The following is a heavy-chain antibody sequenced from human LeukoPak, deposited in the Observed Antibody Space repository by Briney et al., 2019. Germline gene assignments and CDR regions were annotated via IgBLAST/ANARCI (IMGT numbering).Heavy chain of an antibody. J-gene: IGHJ6*02. CDR1: GFTFRNYA. CDR3: AKDPIAVAGNNYYRTDV. V-gene: IGHV3-23*01. Sequence: PGGSLRLSCAASGFTFRNYAMSWVRQAPGKGLEWVSSISSNGVGTGYASSVQGRFTISRDNSKNTLYLQMNSLRAEDTAVYYCAKDPIAVAGNNYYRTDVWGQGTTVSVSS. D-gene: IGHD6-19*01. CDR2: ISSNGVGT.